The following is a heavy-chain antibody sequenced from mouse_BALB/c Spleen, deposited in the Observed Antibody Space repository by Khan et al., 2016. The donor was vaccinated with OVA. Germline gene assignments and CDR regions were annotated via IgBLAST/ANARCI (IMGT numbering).Heavy chain of an antibody. Sequence: EVQLVESGPDLVKPSQSLSLTCTVTGYSITSGYSWHWIRQFPGNKLEWTGYIHYSGNTNYNPSLKGRISITRDTSKNQFFLQLNSVTTEDTATEYSARRGVWLPFDYWGQGTTLTVSS. CDR3: ARRGVWLPFDY. D-gene: IGHD2-2*01. V-gene: IGHV3-1*02. CDR1: GYSITSGYS. J-gene: IGHJ2*01. CDR2: IHYSGNT.